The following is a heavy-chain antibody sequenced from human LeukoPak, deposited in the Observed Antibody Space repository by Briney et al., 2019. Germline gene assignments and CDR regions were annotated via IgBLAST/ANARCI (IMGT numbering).Heavy chain of an antibody. Sequence: SQTLSLTCTVSGGSISSGSYYWSWIRQPAGKGPEWIGRIYTSGSTNYNPSLKSRVTISVDTSKNQFSLKLSSVTAADTAVYYCAREVMVPAAMDYFDYWGQGTLVTVSS. CDR3: AREVMVPAAMDYFDY. J-gene: IGHJ4*02. CDR2: IYTSGST. V-gene: IGHV4-61*02. D-gene: IGHD2-2*01. CDR1: GGSISSGSYY.